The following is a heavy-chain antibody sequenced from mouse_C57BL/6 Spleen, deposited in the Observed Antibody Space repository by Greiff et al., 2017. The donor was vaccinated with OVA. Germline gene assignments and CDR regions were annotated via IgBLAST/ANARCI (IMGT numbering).Heavy chain of an antibody. V-gene: IGHV1-50*01. CDR1: GYTFTSYW. Sequence: QVQLQQPGAELVKPGASVKLSCKASGYTFTSYWMQWVKQRPGQGLEWIGEIDPSDSYTNYNQKFKGKATLTVDTSSSTAYMQLSSLTSEDSAVYYCAILRRAYWGQGTLVTVSA. J-gene: IGHJ3*01. D-gene: IGHD1-1*01. CDR2: IDPSDSYT. CDR3: AILRRAY.